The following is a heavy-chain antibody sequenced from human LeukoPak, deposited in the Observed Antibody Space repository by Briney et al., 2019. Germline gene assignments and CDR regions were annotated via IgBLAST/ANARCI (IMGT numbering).Heavy chain of an antibody. V-gene: IGHV4-59*01. CDR2: IYYSGST. J-gene: IGHJ3*02. CDR1: GGSISSYY. D-gene: IGHD2-21*02. Sequence: SETLSLTCTVSGGSISSYYWSWIRQPPGKGLEWIGYIYYSGSTNYNPSLKSRVTISVDPSKHQFSLKLSSVTAADTAVYYCASSIAYCGGDCYSGAFDIWGQGTMVTVSS. CDR3: ASSIAYCGGDCYSGAFDI.